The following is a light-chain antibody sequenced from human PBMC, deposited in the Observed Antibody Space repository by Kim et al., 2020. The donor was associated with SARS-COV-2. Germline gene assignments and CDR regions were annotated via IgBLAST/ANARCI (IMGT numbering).Light chain of an antibody. Sequence: CPGETALLSCSASQSVSSSYLACYHHKPGQSPSLLIHGASSRATGVPDRFRGGGSGTDFTLTITRLEPEDFAVYYCQQYGLSPTTFGQGTRLEIK. J-gene: IGKJ5*01. CDR2: GAS. CDR1: QSVSSSY. V-gene: IGKV3-20*01. CDR3: QQYGLSPTT.